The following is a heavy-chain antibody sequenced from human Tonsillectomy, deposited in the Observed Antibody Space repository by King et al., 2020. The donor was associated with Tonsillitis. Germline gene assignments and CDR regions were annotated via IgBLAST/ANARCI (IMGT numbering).Heavy chain of an antibody. J-gene: IGHJ3*01. D-gene: IGHD2-8*02. CDR1: GYMLTTHY. V-gene: IGHV1-46*01. CDR2: INPRAGSA. Sequence: ELVQSASEVEKPGASVRISCKSSGYMLTTHYMHWVRQAPGAGLEWMGIINPRAGSAVYGQKFQGRVNLTRDTSSNNVYMELSSLTSEDTAVYYCARAVEGYAWGGFDLWGQGTVVTVSS. CDR3: ARAVEGYAWGGFDL.